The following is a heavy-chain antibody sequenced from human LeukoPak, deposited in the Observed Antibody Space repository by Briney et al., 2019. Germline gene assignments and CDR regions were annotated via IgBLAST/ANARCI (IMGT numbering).Heavy chain of an antibody. V-gene: IGHV4-59*01. CDR1: GGSIINYY. D-gene: IGHD3-22*01. Sequence: SETLSLTCTVSGGSIINYYWSWIRQPPGKGLEWIGYIYYSGGTNYNPSLKSRVTISVDTSKNQFSLKLSSVTAASTAVYYCVRAGWRYYDSSGVRGHYYMDVWGKGTTVTVSS. J-gene: IGHJ6*03. CDR3: VRAGWRYYDSSGVRGHYYMDV. CDR2: IYYSGGT.